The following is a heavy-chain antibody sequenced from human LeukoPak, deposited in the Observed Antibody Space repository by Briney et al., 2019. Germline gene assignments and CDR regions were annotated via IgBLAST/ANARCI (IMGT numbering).Heavy chain of an antibody. CDR3: AKVDGWHCSSTSCHY. V-gene: IGHV3-66*01. CDR2: IYSGGST. D-gene: IGHD2-2*01. CDR1: GFTVRSNY. Sequence: HPGGSLRLSCAASGFTVRSNYMSWVRQAPGKGLEWVSVIYSGGSTYYADSVKGRFTISRDNSKNTLYLQMNSLRAEDTAVYYCAKVDGWHCSSTSCHYWGQGTLVTVSS. J-gene: IGHJ4*02.